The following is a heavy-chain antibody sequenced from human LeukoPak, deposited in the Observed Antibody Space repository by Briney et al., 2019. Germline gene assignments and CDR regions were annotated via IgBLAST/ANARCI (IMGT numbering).Heavy chain of an antibody. V-gene: IGHV4-4*07. CDR3: ARLFYDFWSGSPGMDV. J-gene: IGHJ6*02. CDR2: IYTSGST. CDR1: GGSISSYY. Sequence: SSETLSLTCTVSGGSISSYYWSWIRQPAGKGLEWIGRIYTSGSTNYNPSLKSRVTTSVDTSKNQFSLKLSSVTAADTAVYYCARLFYDFWSGSPGMDVWGQGTTVTVSS. D-gene: IGHD3-3*01.